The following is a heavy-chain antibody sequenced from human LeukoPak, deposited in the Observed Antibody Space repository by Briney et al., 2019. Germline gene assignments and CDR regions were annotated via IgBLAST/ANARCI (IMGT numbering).Heavy chain of an antibody. J-gene: IGHJ4*02. CDR3: ARDSSTVTTPYFDY. Sequence: GASVKVSCKASGYTFTHYYIHWVRQAPGQGAEWMGWINPNSGGTNYAQKFQGRVTMTRDTSISTVYMELNRLRFDDTAVYYCARDSSTVTTPYFDYWAQGALVTVSS. CDR1: GYTFTHYY. V-gene: IGHV1-2*02. CDR2: INPNSGGT. D-gene: IGHD4-4*01.